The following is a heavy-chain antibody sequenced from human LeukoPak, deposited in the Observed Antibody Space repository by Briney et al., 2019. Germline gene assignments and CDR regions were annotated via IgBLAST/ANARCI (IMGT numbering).Heavy chain of an antibody. V-gene: IGHV3-30*18. CDR1: GFTFTNAW. CDR2: ISYDGRNE. D-gene: IGHD1-14*01. CDR3: AKDKPIDY. Sequence: GESLRLSCAASGFTFTNAWMSWVRQPPGKGLEWVAVISYDGRNEHYADSVKGRFTISRDNSKNTVFLQMNTLRTEDTAVYFCAKDKPIDYWGQGTLVTVSS. J-gene: IGHJ4*02.